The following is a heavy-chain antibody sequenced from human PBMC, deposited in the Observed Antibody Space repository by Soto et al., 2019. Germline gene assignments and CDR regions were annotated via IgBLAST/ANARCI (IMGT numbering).Heavy chain of an antibody. CDR1: GYTFTSYD. Sequence: QVQLVQSGAEVKKPGASVKVSCKASGYTFTSYDINWVRQATGQGLEWMGWMNPNSGNTGYAQKFQGRVTMTRTTSSSTAYMELSSLRSEDTAVYYCARGPIGGSGYDPVRVDPWGQGTLVTVSS. D-gene: IGHD5-12*01. CDR3: ARGPIGGSGYDPVRVDP. J-gene: IGHJ5*02. CDR2: MNPNSGNT. V-gene: IGHV1-8*01.